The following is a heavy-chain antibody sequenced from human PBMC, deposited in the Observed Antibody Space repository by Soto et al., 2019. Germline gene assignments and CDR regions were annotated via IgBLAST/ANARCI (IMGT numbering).Heavy chain of an antibody. V-gene: IGHV4-59*01. J-gene: IGHJ5*02. CDR2: IYYSGST. Sequence: TSETLSLTCTVSGGSISSYYWSWIRQPPGKGLEWIGYIYYSGSTNYNPSLKSRVTISVDTSKNQFSLKLSSVTAADTAVYYCARLRGSGKWWFDPWGQGTLVTVSS. CDR3: ARLRGSGKWWFDP. D-gene: IGHD3-10*01. CDR1: GGSISSYY.